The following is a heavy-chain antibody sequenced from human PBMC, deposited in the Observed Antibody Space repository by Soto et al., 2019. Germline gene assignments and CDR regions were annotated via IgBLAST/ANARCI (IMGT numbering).Heavy chain of an antibody. J-gene: IGHJ6*02. CDR2: IIPMYGTA. V-gene: IGHV1-69*01. D-gene: IGHD2-2*01. Sequence: QVQLVQSGAEVKKPGSSVKVSCKASGGTFNTYAISWVRQAPGQGLEWMGGIIPMYGTANYAQKFQGRVTITADEFTATAHIELSSLGSDDTAIYFCARIHCSSTSCYPSMIYYYYPLDVWGQGTAVTVSS. CDR3: ARIHCSSTSCYPSMIYYYYPLDV. CDR1: GGTFNTYA.